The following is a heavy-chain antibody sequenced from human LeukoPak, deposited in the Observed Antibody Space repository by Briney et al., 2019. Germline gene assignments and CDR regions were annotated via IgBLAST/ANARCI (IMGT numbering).Heavy chain of an antibody. CDR1: GGSIGSYY. J-gene: IGHJ4*02. CDR2: IYYSGST. V-gene: IGHV4-59*01. CDR3: ARVLSSGGTYSYFGY. D-gene: IGHD1-26*01. Sequence: SETLSLTCTVSGGSIGSYYWSWIRQPPGKGLEWIGYIYYSGSTNYNPSLKSRVTISVDTSKNQFSLKLSSVTAADTAVYYCARVLSSGGTYSYFGYWGQGTLVTVSS.